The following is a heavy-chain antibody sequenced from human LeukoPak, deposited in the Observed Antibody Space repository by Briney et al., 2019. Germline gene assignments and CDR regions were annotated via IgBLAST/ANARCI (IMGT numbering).Heavy chain of an antibody. CDR1: GYSLTSYW. J-gene: IGHJ5*02. D-gene: IGHD3-10*01. V-gene: IGHV5-51*01. CDR2: IYPSDSDT. Sequence: GESLKISCKGSGYSLTSYWIGWVRQMPGKGLELMGIIYPSDSDTRYSPSFQGHVTISADKSINTAYLQWSSLKASDTAMYYCARRAYYSVSGSYHWFDPWGQGTLVTVSS. CDR3: ARRAYYSVSGSYHWFDP.